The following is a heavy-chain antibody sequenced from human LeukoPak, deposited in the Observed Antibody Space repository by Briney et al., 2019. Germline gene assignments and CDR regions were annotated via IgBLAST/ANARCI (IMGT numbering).Heavy chain of an antibody. D-gene: IGHD3-10*01. CDR3: AKEKYYYGSGSDY. CDR1: GFVFDDHA. V-gene: IGHV3-23*01. Sequence: PGGSLRLSCVGSGFVFDDHAMHWVRQAPGKGLEWVSAISGSGGSTYYADSVKGRFTISRDNSKNTLYLQMNSLRAEDTAVYYCAKEKYYYGSGSDYWGQGTLVTVSS. CDR2: ISGSGGST. J-gene: IGHJ4*02.